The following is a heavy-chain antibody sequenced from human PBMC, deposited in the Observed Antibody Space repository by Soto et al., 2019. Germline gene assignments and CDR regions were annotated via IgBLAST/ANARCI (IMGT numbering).Heavy chain of an antibody. CDR1: GGTFSSYA. D-gene: IGHD4-17*01. CDR3: ARSYGSKAIHYNAMDV. J-gene: IGHJ6*02. CDR2: IIPIFGTA. V-gene: IGHV1-69*12. Sequence: QVHLVQSGAEVKKPGSSVKVSCKASGGTFSSYAISWVRQAPGQGLEWMGGIIPIFGTASYAQKFQGRVTITADGSTGTAYMELGSLRSEDTAAYYCARSYGSKAIHYNAMDVWGQGTTVTVSS.